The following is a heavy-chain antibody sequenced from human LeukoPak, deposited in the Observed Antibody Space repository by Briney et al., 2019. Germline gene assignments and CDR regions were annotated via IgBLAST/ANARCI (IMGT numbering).Heavy chain of an antibody. V-gene: IGHV4-39*01. D-gene: IGHD2-2*01. CDR3: ARHVPLYCSSTSCYYFDY. J-gene: IGHJ4*02. CDR1: GGSISSSSYY. Sequence: SETLSLTCTVSGGSISSSSYYWGWIRQPPGKGLEWIGSIYYSGSTYYNPSLKSRVTISVDTSKNQFSLKLSSVTAADTAVYYCARHVPLYCSSTSCYYFDYWGQGTLVTVSS. CDR2: IYYSGST.